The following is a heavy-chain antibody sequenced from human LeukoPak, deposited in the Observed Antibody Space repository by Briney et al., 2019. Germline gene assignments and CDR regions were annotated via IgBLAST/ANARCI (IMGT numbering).Heavy chain of an antibody. CDR3: ARQIVVVTAIAPDAFDI. J-gene: IGHJ3*02. CDR1: GYSFTSYW. CDR2: IDPSDSYT. D-gene: IGHD2-21*02. V-gene: IGHV5-10-1*01. Sequence: GESLRISCKGSGYSFTSYWISWVRQMPGKGLEWTGRIDPSDSYTNYSPSFQGHVTISADKSISTAYLQWSSLKASDTAMYYCARQIVVVTAIAPDAFDIWGQGTMVTVSS.